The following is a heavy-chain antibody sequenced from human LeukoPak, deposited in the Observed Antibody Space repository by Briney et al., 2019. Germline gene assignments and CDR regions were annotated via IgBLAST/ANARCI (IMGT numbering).Heavy chain of an antibody. Sequence: SETLSLTCAVSGASISGSGYYWGWIRQPPGKGLEWIGNIYSSGSTYYNASLQSRVTISIDTSKNQFSLKLSSVTAADTAVYYCARQVNWNFVDYWGQGTLVTVSS. V-gene: IGHV4-39*01. J-gene: IGHJ4*02. CDR1: GASISGSGYY. CDR2: IYSSGST. CDR3: ARQVNWNFVDY. D-gene: IGHD1-7*01.